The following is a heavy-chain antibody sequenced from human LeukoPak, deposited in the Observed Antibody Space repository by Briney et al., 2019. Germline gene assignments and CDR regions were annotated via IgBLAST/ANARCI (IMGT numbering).Heavy chain of an antibody. CDR3: ATFGGGALDF. Sequence: ASVKVSCKASGYTFTKDPMHWVRQAPGQRLEWLGWINTANGNTQYSQKFQGRVTIIRDISAYIGYMDLSGLRSEDTAVYYCATFGGGALDFWGQGTLVTVSS. J-gene: IGHJ4*02. D-gene: IGHD3-16*01. V-gene: IGHV1-3*04. CDR2: INTANGNT. CDR1: GYTFTKDP.